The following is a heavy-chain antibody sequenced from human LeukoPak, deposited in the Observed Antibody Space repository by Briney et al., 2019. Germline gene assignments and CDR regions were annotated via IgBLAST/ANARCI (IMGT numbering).Heavy chain of an antibody. D-gene: IGHD3-10*01. V-gene: IGHV4-30-2*01. CDR1: GGSLSSGGYY. CDR2: IYHSGST. Sequence: PSETLSLTCTVSGGSLSSGGYYWSWIRQPPGKGLEWIGYIYHSGSTYYNPSLKSRVTISVDRSKNQFSLKLSSVTAADTAVYYCARETHDPTMVRGVVDYWGRGTLVTVSS. CDR3: ARETHDPTMVRGVVDY. J-gene: IGHJ4*02.